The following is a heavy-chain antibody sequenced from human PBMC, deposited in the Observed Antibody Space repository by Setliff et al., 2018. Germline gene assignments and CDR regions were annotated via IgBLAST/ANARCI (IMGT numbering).Heavy chain of an antibody. D-gene: IGHD4-17*01. CDR2: IWYDGSNK. CDR3: ARDPNGDYVGAFDP. CDR1: GFTFSNYG. J-gene: IGHJ5*02. Sequence: LRLSCSASGFTFSNYGMHWVRQAPGKGLEWLGLIWYDGSNKYSADSVKGRFTISRDNSKNTLHLQMNSLRAEDTASYYCARDPNGDYVGAFDPWGQGILVTVSS. V-gene: IGHV3-33*08.